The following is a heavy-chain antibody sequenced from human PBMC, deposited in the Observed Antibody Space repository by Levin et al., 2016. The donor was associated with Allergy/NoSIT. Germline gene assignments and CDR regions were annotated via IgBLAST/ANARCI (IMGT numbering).Heavy chain of an antibody. D-gene: IGHD3-22*01. CDR2: TSYRSRWYY. Sequence: SQTLSLTCAISGDSVSSNSASWNWIRQSPSRGLEWLGRTSYRSRWYYDYAVSVKSRINISPDTSKNQFSLQLNSVTPEDTAVYYCARDLHYSGSGGYNYYYMDVWGEGTSVTVSS. CDR1: GDSVSSNSAS. V-gene: IGHV6-1*01. CDR3: ARDLHYSGSGGYNYYYMDV. J-gene: IGHJ6*03.